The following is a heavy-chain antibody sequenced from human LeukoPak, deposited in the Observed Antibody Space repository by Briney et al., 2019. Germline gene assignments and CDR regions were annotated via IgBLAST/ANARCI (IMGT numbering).Heavy chain of an antibody. D-gene: IGHD5-18*01. V-gene: IGHV4-34*01. CDR2: INHSGST. Sequence: SETLSLTCAVYGGSFSGYYWSWIRQPPGKGLEWIGEINHSGSTNYNPSLKSRVTISVDTSKNQFSLKLSPVTAADTAVYYCARGRYGYSWFDPWGQGTLVTVSS. J-gene: IGHJ5*02. CDR1: GGSFSGYY. CDR3: ARGRYGYSWFDP.